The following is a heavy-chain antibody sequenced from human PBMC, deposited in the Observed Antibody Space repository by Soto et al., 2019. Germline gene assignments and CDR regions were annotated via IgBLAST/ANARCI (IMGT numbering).Heavy chain of an antibody. V-gene: IGHV3-15*07. J-gene: IGHJ6*02. CDR1: GFTFTTAW. CDR3: TTDYIYNIGSSTYYDFWSGQSLTYYYYGMDV. D-gene: IGHD3-3*01. Sequence: PGGSLRLSWAASGFTFTTAWMNWVRQAPGKGLEWVGRIKSKTDGGTTDYAAPVKGRFTISRDDSKNTLYLQMNSLKTEDTAVYYCTTDYIYNIGSSTYYDFWSGQSLTYYYYGMDVWGQGTTVTVSS. CDR2: IKSKTDGGTT.